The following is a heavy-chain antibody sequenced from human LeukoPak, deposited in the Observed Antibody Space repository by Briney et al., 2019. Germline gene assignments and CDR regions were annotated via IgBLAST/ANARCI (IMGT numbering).Heavy chain of an antibody. V-gene: IGHV3-23*01. D-gene: IGHD3-10*01. CDR1: GFTFSNYA. CDR2: VNDNGAAT. J-gene: IGHJ6*03. Sequence: GGSLRLSCAASGFTFSNYAMSWVRQAPGKGLKWVATVNDNGAATYYADSVKGRFTISRDNSKNTLYLQMNSLRAEDTAVYYCAREAGNYYYYMDVWGKGTTVTVSS. CDR3: AREAGNYYYYMDV.